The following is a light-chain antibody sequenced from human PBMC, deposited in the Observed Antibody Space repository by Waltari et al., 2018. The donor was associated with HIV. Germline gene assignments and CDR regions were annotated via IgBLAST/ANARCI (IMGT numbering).Light chain of an antibody. CDR2: KAS. Sequence: DIRMTQSPSPLSASVGDRVTITCRASQHINSWLDWYQQRPGKAPRLLIHKASNLEFGVPSRFSGGGSGTEFNLTIDSLQPEDFATYYCQQYNIDFYTCGQGTKV. CDR1: QHINSW. V-gene: IGKV1-5*03. CDR3: QQYNIDFYT. J-gene: IGKJ3*01.